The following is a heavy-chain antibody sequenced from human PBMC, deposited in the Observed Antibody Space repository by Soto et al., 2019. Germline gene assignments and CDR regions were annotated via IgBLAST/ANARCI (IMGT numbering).Heavy chain of an antibody. CDR3: ARDGYSYGFFDY. CDR2: ISAYSGNT. CDR1: GYTFTSYG. V-gene: IGHV1-18*01. Sequence: ASVKVSCKASGYTFTSYGISWVRQAPGQGLEWMGWISAYSGNTNYAQKFQGRVTITADESTSTAYMELSSLRSEDTAVYYCARDGYSYGFFDYWGQGTLVTVSS. D-gene: IGHD5-18*01. J-gene: IGHJ4*02.